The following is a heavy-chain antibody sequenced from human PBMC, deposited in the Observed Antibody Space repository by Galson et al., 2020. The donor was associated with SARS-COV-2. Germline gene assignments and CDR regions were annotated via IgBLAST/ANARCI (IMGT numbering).Heavy chain of an antibody. J-gene: IGHJ6*02. CDR1: GFTLSGSA. Sequence: QLGESLKISCAASGFTLSGSAIHWVRQGSGKGLEWIGRIRTKANNYATAYAGSLKGRFTISRDDSKNTAYLQVNSLNTEDTAVYYCARYEGPYSYYGLDVWGQGATVTVSS. CDR2: IRTKANNYAT. V-gene: IGHV3-73*01. CDR3: ARYEGPYSYYGLDV. D-gene: IGHD3-3*01.